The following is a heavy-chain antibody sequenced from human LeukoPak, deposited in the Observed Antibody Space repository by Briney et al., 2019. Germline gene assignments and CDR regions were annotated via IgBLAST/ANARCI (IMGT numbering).Heavy chain of an antibody. V-gene: IGHV4-59*01. CDR2: IYYSGST. D-gene: IGHD3-9*01. Sequence: SETLSLTCTVSGGSISSYYWSWIRQPPGKGLEGIGYIYYSGSTNYNPSLKSRVTISVDTSKNQFSLKLSSVTAADTAVYYCAREHILTGYYDAFDIWGQRTMVTVSS. CDR1: GGSISSYY. J-gene: IGHJ3*02. CDR3: AREHILTGYYDAFDI.